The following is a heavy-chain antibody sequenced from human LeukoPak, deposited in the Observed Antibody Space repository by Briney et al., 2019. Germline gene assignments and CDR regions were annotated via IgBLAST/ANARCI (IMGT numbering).Heavy chain of an antibody. CDR2: IYSGDST. CDR3: AGGWSSGWLDY. J-gene: IGHJ4*02. Sequence: GGSLRLSCAASGFTFSDYGMHWVRQAPGEGLEWVSVIYSGDSTYYADSVKGRFSISRDSSKNTVYLQMDSLKAEDTAVYYCAGGWSSGWLDYWGQGTLVTVSA. CDR1: GFTFSDYG. D-gene: IGHD6-19*01. V-gene: IGHV3-66*01.